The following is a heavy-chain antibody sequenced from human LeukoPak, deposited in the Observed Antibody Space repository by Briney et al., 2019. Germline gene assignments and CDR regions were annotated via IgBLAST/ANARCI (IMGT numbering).Heavy chain of an antibody. Sequence: ASVKVSCKASGGTFSSYAISWVRQAPGQGLEWMGGITPIFGTANYAQKFQGRVTITADESTSTAYMELSSLRSEDTAVYYCARVGLGYCSSTSCYFDYWGQGTLVTVSS. J-gene: IGHJ4*02. CDR2: ITPIFGTA. CDR1: GGTFSSYA. V-gene: IGHV1-69*13. D-gene: IGHD2-2*01. CDR3: ARVGLGYCSSTSCYFDY.